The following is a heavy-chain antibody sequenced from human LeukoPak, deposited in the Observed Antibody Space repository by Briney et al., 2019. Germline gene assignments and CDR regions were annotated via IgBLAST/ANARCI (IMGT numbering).Heavy chain of an antibody. V-gene: IGHV4-59*01. CDR1: GGSISSYY. CDR3: ASTVSSAHSYYYYYYMDV. Sequence: SETLSLTCTVSGGSISSYYWSWIRQPPGKGLEWIGYIYYSGSTNYNPSLKSRVTISVDTSKNQFSLKLSSVTAADTAVYYCASTVSSAHSYYYYYYMDVWGKGTTVTVSS. J-gene: IGHJ6*03. CDR2: IYYSGST. D-gene: IGHD3-3*01.